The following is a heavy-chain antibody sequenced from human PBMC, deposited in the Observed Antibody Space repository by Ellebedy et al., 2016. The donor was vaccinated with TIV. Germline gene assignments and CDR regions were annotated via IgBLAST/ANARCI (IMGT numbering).Heavy chain of an antibody. V-gene: IGHV1-2*02. CDR1: GYTFTAYH. J-gene: IGHJ4*02. Sequence: ASVKVSCKASGYTFTAYHIHWVRQAPGQGLEWMGWIYPNNSDTNYAQKFQGRVTMTRDTSISTGYMELSGLKSDDTAVYYCAALPYISTSSAYWGQGTLVTVSS. CDR2: IYPNNSDT. D-gene: IGHD6-13*01. CDR3: AALPYISTSSAY.